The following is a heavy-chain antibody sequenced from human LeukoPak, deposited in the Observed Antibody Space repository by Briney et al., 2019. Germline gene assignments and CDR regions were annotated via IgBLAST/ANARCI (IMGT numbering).Heavy chain of an antibody. V-gene: IGHV4-30-4*08. CDR3: ASKYCTTTSCYDTFDS. CDR1: GASINSGDYY. CDR2: IYFSGHT. D-gene: IGHD2-2*01. J-gene: IGHJ4*02. Sequence: PSETLSLTCTVSGASINSGDYYWTWLRPPPGESLEWIGYIYFSGHTYYNTSLKSRRLMSLDTSKNQFSLEVRSVTAADTAVYYCASKYCTTTSCYDTFDSWGQGTLVTVSS.